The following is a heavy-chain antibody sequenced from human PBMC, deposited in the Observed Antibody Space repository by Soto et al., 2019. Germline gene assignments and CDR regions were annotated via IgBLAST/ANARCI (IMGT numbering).Heavy chain of an antibody. J-gene: IGHJ6*02. Sequence: GGSLRLSCAASGFTFSSYGMHWVRQAPGKGLEWVAVISYDGSNKYYADSVKGRFTISRDNSKNTLYLQMNSLRAEDTAVYYCAKDGPSIAAAGSYYYYGMDVWGQGTTVTVSS. CDR3: AKDGPSIAAAGSYYYYGMDV. D-gene: IGHD6-13*01. CDR2: ISYDGSNK. CDR1: GFTFSSYG. V-gene: IGHV3-30*18.